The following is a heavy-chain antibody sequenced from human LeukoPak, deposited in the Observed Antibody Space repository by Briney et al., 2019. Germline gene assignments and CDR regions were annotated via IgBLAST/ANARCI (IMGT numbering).Heavy chain of an antibody. CDR2: IIPIFGTA. CDR1: GGTFSSYA. D-gene: IGHD6-13*01. J-gene: IGHJ3*02. CDR3: ARGRTPGIAALPVDAFDI. Sequence: SVKVSCKASGGTFSSYAISWVRQAPGQGLEWMGGIIPIFGTANYAQKFQGRVTITADESTSAAYMELSSLRSEDTAVYYCARGRTPGIAALPVDAFDIWGQGTMVTVSS. V-gene: IGHV1-69*13.